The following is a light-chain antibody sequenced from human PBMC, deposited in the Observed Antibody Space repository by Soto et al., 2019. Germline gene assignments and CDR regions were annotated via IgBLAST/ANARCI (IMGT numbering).Light chain of an antibody. V-gene: IGLV2-8*01. Sequence: QSALTQPPSASGSPGQSVTISCTGTSSDVGGYNYVSWYQQQSGKAPKLMIYEVSKRPSGVPDRFSGSKSGNTASLTVSGLQAEDEADYYCSAYALSNTVVFGGGTKLTVL. CDR3: SAYALSNTVV. CDR1: SSDVGGYNY. J-gene: IGLJ2*01. CDR2: EVS.